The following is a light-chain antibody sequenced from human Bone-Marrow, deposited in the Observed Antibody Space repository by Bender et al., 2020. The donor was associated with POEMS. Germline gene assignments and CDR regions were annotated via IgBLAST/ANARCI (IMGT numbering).Light chain of an antibody. CDR2: DVS. CDR1: TSDIGTYNY. V-gene: IGLV2-14*03. CDR3: SSFRTGDTVV. J-gene: IGLJ1*01. Sequence: QSALTQPASVSGSPGQSVTISCTGTTSDIGTYNYVSWYQQHAGEAPKVLIYDVSHRPSGVSDRFSGSKSSQTASLTISGLQAEDEADYFCSSFRTGDTVVFGTPTKVTVL.